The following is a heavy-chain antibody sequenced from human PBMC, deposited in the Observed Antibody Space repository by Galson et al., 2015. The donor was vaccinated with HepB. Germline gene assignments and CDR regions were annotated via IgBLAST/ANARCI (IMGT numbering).Heavy chain of an antibody. CDR3: ARDPPSGYSYGYYFDY. Sequence: SGAEVKKPGASVKVSCKASGYTFTSHGISWVRQAPGQGLEWMGWISGYNGNTNYAQKLQDRVTMTTDTSTSTAYMELGSLRSDDTAVYYCARDPPSGYSYGYYFDYWGQGTLVTVSS. D-gene: IGHD5-18*01. V-gene: IGHV1-18*01. CDR1: GYTFTSHG. J-gene: IGHJ4*02. CDR2: ISGYNGNT.